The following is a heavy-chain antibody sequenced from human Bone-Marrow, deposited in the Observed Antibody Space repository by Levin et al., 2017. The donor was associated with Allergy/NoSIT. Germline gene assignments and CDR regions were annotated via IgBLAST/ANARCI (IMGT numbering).Heavy chain of an antibody. V-gene: IGHV3-11*01. J-gene: IGHJ4*02. CDR2: ISNNGDRV. CDR3: ARWSGWFLDH. CDR1: GFSFGDYY. D-gene: IGHD6-19*01. Sequence: KAGGSLRLSCEASGFSFGDYYMTWIRQAPGKGLEWISYISNNGDRVFYADSVKDRFTVSRDNAKNTLSLQIHSLTGDDTAVYYCARWSGWFLDHWGQGTLATVS.